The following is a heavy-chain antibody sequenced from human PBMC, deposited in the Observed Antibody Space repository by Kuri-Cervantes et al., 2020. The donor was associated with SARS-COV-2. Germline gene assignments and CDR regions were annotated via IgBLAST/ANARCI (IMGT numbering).Heavy chain of an antibody. D-gene: IGHD1-7*01. J-gene: IGHJ4*02. CDR2: IYYSGST. V-gene: IGHV4-59*01. Sequence: SETLSLTCTVSGGSISSYYWSWIRQPPGKGLEWIGYIYYSGSTNYSPSLKSRVTISVDTSKNQFSLKLSSVTAADTAAYYCARGSWNYPFDYWGQGTLVTVSS. CDR3: ARGSWNYPFDY. CDR1: GGSISSYY.